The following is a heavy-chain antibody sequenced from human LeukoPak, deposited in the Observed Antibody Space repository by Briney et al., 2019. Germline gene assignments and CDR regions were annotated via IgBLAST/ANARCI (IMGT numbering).Heavy chain of an antibody. J-gene: IGHJ5*02. Sequence: ASVKVSCKASGYTFTGYYMHWVRQAPGQGLEWMGWINPNSGGTNYAQKFQGRVTMTRGTSISTAYMELSRLRSDDTAVYYCARGAIVVVVPAAHKNWFDPWGQGTLVTVSS. V-gene: IGHV1-2*02. CDR3: ARGAIVVVVPAAHKNWFDP. CDR1: GYTFTGYY. CDR2: INPNSGGT. D-gene: IGHD2-2*01.